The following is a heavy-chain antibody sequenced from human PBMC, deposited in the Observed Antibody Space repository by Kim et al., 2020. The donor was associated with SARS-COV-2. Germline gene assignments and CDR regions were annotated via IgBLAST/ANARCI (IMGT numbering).Heavy chain of an antibody. D-gene: IGHD2-21*02. CDR2: IYKSGSA. Sequence: SETLSLTCTVSGDSMSDGTSYWAWVRRPPGGGLEWIGTIYKSGSAYYNPSLKSRVSISIDTFKDRLSLRLNSVTAADTAIYSCARGRVGSDFSVTPNDA. J-gene: IGHJ3*01. CDR3: ARGRVGSDFSVTPNDA. CDR1: GDSMSDGTSY. V-gene: IGHV4-39*07.